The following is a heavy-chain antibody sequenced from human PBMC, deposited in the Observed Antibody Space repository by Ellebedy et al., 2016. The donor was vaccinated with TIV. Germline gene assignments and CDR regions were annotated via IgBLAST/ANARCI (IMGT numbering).Heavy chain of an antibody. CDR1: GYTFINYD. Sequence: ASVKVSXXASGYTFINYDITWVRQAPGQGLEWMGTINPSGGRTTYAQNFLGRLTVTRDTSTSTVNMELSSLRSEDTAVYFCARAYTYGLGYWGQGTLVTVSS. D-gene: IGHD5-18*01. CDR3: ARAYTYGLGY. J-gene: IGHJ4*02. V-gene: IGHV1-46*01. CDR2: INPSGGRT.